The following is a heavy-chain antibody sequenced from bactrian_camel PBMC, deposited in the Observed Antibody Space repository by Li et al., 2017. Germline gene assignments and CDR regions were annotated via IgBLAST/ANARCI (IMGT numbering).Heavy chain of an antibody. CDR2: VARDGTT. CDR3: AGRDDTLCYLGPSYYAY. CDR1: GGTYSSYRSYC. J-gene: IGHJ4*01. Sequence: HVQLVESGGGSVKAGESLKLSCVAFGGTYSSYRSYCMAWFRQGPGKEREWAADVARDGTTDYSDSVKGRFTVSRDNAKNTLYLQMNSLKPEDTAVYYCAGRDDTLCYLGPSYYAYWGQGTQVTVS. V-gene: IGHV3S57*01. D-gene: IGHD1*01.